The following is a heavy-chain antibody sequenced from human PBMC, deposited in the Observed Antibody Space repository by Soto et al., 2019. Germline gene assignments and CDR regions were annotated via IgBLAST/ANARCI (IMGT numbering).Heavy chain of an antibody. CDR3: AKDRTPTVLLWFGELAY. CDR1: VFNFYA. J-gene: IGHJ4*02. Sequence: HPGGSLRLSCAASVFNFYAMSWVRQAPGKGLEWVASISGSGSTTYYADSVRGRFTISRDNSKNTMYLQMNSLRAEDTAVYYCAKDRTPTVLLWFGELAYWGLGTLVTVSS. D-gene: IGHD3-10*01. CDR2: ISGSGSTT. V-gene: IGHV3-23*01.